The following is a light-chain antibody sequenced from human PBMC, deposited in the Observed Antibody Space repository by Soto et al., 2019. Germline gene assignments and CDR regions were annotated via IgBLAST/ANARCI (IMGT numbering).Light chain of an antibody. J-gene: IGKJ5*01. V-gene: IGKV3D-20*02. CDR3: QQRSNWPIT. CDR2: HAS. CDR1: QSVSSRY. Sequence: EIVMTQSPATLSVSPGERATLSCSAMQSVSSRYLAWYQQKRGKAPRLXIYHASNRATGIPARFSGSGSGTDFTLTISSLEPEDFEVYYCQQRSNWPITFGQGTRLEIK.